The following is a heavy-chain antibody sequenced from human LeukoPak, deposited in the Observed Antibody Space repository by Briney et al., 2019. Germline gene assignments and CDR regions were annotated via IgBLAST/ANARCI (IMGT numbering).Heavy chain of an antibody. CDR2: IYYSGNT. CDR1: GGSISSSSYY. D-gene: IGHD4-17*01. J-gene: IGHJ4*02. V-gene: IGHV4-39*01. CDR3: ARSLLGDYAYYFDY. Sequence: ETLSLTCTVSGGSISSSSYYWGWIRQPPGKGLEWIGSIYYSGNTYYNPSLKSRVTISVDTSKNQFSLKLSSVTAADTAVYYCARSLLGDYAYYFDYWGQGTLVTVSS.